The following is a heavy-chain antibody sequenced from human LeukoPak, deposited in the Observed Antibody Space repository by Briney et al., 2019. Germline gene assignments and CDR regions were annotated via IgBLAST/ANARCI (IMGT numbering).Heavy chain of an antibody. Sequence: GGSLRLSCAASGFTFSNAWMSWVRQAPGKGLEWVSYISSSSSPVYYADSVKGRFTISRDNAKNSLYLQMNSLRDEDTAVYYCARLGYCSGGSCYLWGQGTLVTVSS. V-gene: IGHV3-48*02. CDR1: GFTFSNAW. CDR3: ARLGYCSGGSCYL. J-gene: IGHJ4*02. D-gene: IGHD2-15*01. CDR2: ISSSSSPV.